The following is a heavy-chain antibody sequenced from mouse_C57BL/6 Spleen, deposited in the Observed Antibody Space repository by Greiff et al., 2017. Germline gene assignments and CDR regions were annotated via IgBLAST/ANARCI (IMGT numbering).Heavy chain of an antibody. CDR2: ISSGGSYT. D-gene: IGHD3-2*02. J-gene: IGHJ2*01. V-gene: IGHV5-6*01. CDR3: ARQGLLAAQAVDY. Sequence: EVQLVESGGDLVKPGGSLKLSCAASGFTFSSYGMSWVRQTPDKRLEWVATISSGGSYTYYPDSVKGRFTISRDNAKNTLYLQMSSLKSEDTAMYYCARQGLLAAQAVDYWGQGTTLTVSS. CDR1: GFTFSSYG.